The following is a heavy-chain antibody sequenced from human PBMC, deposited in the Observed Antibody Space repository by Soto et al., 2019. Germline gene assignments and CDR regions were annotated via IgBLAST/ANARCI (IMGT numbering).Heavy chain of an antibody. J-gene: IGHJ4*02. CDR1: GGSFSSGGYY. Sequence: SETLSLTCTVSGGSFSSGGYYWSWIRQHPGKGLEWIGYIYYSGSTYYNPSLQSRVTISVDTSKNQFSLKLSSLTAADTAVYYCATGSGSYFAFDYWGQGTLVTVSS. CDR2: IYYSGST. V-gene: IGHV4-31*03. D-gene: IGHD3-10*01. CDR3: ATGSGSYFAFDY.